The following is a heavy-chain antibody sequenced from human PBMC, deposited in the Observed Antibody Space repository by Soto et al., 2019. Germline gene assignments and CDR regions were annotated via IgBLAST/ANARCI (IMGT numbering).Heavy chain of an antibody. J-gene: IGHJ4*02. V-gene: IGHV4-31*03. D-gene: IGHD2-15*01. CDR2: IYYSGST. CDR1: GGSISSGGSY. Sequence: QVQLQESGPGLVKPSQTLSLTCTVSGGSISSGGSYWSWIRQHPGKGLEWIGYIYYSGSTNYNPSLKSRVTISVDTSKNQFSLKLSSVTAADTAVYYCARVMRRYCSGGSCYLEVSLDYWGQGTLVTVSS. CDR3: ARVMRRYCSGGSCYLEVSLDY.